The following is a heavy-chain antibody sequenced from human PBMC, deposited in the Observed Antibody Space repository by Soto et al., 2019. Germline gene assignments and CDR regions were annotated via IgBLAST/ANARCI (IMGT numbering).Heavy chain of an antibody. J-gene: IGHJ4*02. CDR2: IWYDGSNK. CDR3: ARDIAVAGTTLDY. Sequence: GGSLRLSCAASGFTFSSYGMHWVRQAPGKGLEWVAVIWYDGSNKYYADSVKGRFTISRDNSKNTLYLQMNSLRAEDTAVYYCARDIAVAGTTLDYWGQGTLVTVSS. CDR1: GFTFSSYG. D-gene: IGHD6-19*01. V-gene: IGHV3-33*01.